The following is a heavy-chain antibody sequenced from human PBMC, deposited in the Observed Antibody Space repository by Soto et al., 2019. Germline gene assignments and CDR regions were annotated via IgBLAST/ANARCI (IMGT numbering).Heavy chain of an antibody. CDR1: DGSISSGGYY. J-gene: IGHJ6*02. CDR2: IYYSGST. Sequence: SETLSLTCTVSDGSISSGGYYWSWIRQHPGKGLEWIGYIYYSGSTYYNQSLKSRVTISVDTSKNQFSLKLSSVTAADTAVYYCARDTRVGVDYYYYGMDVWGQGTTVTGSS. D-gene: IGHD2-15*01. CDR3: ARDTRVGVDYYYYGMDV. V-gene: IGHV4-31*03.